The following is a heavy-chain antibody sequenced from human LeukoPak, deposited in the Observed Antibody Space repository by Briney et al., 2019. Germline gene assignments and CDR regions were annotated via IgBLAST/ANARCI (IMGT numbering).Heavy chain of an antibody. Sequence: ASVKVSCKVSGYSLTELSMHWVRQAPGKGLEWMGGFDPEDGETVHAQKFQGRVTMTEDTSTDTAYMELSSLRSEDTAVYYCATGPNSGTYLWGQGTLVTVSS. J-gene: IGHJ5*02. CDR2: FDPEDGET. V-gene: IGHV1-24*01. CDR1: GYSLTELS. D-gene: IGHD1-26*01. CDR3: ATGPNSGTYL.